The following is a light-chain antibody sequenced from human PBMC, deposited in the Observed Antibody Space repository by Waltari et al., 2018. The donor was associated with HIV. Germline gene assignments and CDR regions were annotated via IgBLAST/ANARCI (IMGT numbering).Light chain of an antibody. CDR2: EDT. CDR3: ASFSSTFTYV. V-gene: IGLV2-14*01. J-gene: IGLJ1*01. Sequence: QSALTQPASVSASPGQSITISCTGSSDDVGGYRYVSWYQQFPGTAPKLLISEDTDRSSVISLRFSCSKSANTASLTISGLRPEDEADYFCASFSSTFTYVFGTGTKVTVL. CDR1: SDDVGGYRY.